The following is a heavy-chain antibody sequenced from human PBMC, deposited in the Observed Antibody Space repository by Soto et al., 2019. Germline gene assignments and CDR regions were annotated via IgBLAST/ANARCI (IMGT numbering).Heavy chain of an antibody. CDR2: INSDGSAT. D-gene: IGHD4-17*01. Sequence: EVQLVESGGGLVQPGGSLRLSCAASGFNFSIYWMHWVRQAPGKGLVWVPRINSDGSATYYADSVKGRFTISRDNAKNTLYLQMHSLRAEDTAVYYCVRGGAYGDYRLDYWGQGTPVTVSS. V-gene: IGHV3-74*01. CDR1: GFNFSIYW. CDR3: VRGGAYGDYRLDY. J-gene: IGHJ4*02.